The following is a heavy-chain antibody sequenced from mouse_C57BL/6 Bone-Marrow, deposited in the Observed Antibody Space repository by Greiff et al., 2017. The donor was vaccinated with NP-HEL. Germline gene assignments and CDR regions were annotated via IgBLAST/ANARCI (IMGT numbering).Heavy chain of an antibody. CDR3: ASSTVVASFDY. CDR2: ISNGGGST. V-gene: IGHV5-12*01. J-gene: IGHJ2*01. CDR1: GFTFSDYY. D-gene: IGHD1-1*01. Sequence: EVKVEESGGGLVQPGGSLKLSCAASGFTFSDYYMYWVRQTPEKRLEWVAYISNGGGSTYYPDTVKGRFTISRDNAKNTLYLQMSRLKSEDTAMYYCASSTVVASFDYWGQGTTLTVSS.